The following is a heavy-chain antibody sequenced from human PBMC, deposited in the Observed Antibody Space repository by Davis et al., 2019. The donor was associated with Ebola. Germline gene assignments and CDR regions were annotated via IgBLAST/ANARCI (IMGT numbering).Heavy chain of an antibody. CDR2: IYTSGTT. J-gene: IGHJ6*02. CDR1: GDSISSGNYY. CDR3: ARDFYGMDV. Sequence: PSETLSLTCTVSGDSISSGNYYWSWIRQPAGKGLEWIGHIYTSGTTDYNPSLKSRVTISLDTSENQFYLELSSVTAADTSIYYCARDFYGMDVWGQGTTVAVSS. V-gene: IGHV4-61*09.